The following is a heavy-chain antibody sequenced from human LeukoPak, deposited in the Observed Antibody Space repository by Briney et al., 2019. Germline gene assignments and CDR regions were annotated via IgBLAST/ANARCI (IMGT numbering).Heavy chain of an antibody. CDR2: ITSSGTTT. CDR1: GFIVSDSY. CDR3: ARDPDYGDPS. D-gene: IGHD4/OR15-4a*01. Sequence: GGSLRLSCSASGFIVSDSYMSWFRLSPEKGLEWIAYITSSGTTTDYGDSVKGRFTISRVNAKNSLYLQMNSLRPEDTAVYYCARDPDYGDPSWGQGTLVTVSS. J-gene: IGHJ5*02. V-gene: IGHV3-11*01.